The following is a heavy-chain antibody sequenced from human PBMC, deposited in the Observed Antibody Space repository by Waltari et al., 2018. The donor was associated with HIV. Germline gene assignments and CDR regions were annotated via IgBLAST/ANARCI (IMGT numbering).Heavy chain of an antibody. V-gene: IGHV1-8*01. CDR1: GYTFTSYD. CDR2: MNPNRGNT. Sequence: QVQLVQSGAEVKKPGASVKVSCKASGYTFTSYDINWVRQATGQGLEWMGWMNPNRGNTGYAQKFQGRGTMTRNTSISTAYMELSSLRSEDTAVYYCARGTIHYYDSSGYVDYWGQGTLVTVSS. CDR3: ARGTIHYYDSSGYVDY. J-gene: IGHJ4*02. D-gene: IGHD3-22*01.